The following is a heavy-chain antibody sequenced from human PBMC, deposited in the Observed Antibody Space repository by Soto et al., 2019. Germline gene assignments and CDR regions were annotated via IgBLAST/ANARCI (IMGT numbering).Heavy chain of an antibody. CDR3: ARELRYFDWFGGGMDV. CDR2: INHSRST. J-gene: IGHJ6*02. V-gene: IGHV4-34*09. CDR1: GGSFSGYY. Sequence: PSETLSLTCAVYGGSFSGYYWTWIRQPPGTGLEWIGEINHSRSTNYNPSLKSRVTISVDTSKNQFSLKLSSVTAADTAVYYCARELRYFDWFGGGMDVWGQGTTVTVSS. D-gene: IGHD3-9*01.